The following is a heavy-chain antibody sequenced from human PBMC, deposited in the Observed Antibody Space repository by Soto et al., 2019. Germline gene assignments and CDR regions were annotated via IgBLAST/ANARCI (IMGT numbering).Heavy chain of an antibody. J-gene: IGHJ5*02. Sequence: QLQLQESGPGLVKPSETLSLTCTVSGGSISSISYYWGWIRQPPGKGLEWIGSIYYSGSTYYNPAPNHRVTIYVDKSKKQFSLKLSSVTAADTAVYYCARHDVSYGDYAWFDPGGQGTLVTVSS. CDR2: IYYSGST. V-gene: IGHV4-39*01. D-gene: IGHD4-17*01. CDR1: GGSISSISYY. CDR3: ARHDVSYGDYAWFDP.